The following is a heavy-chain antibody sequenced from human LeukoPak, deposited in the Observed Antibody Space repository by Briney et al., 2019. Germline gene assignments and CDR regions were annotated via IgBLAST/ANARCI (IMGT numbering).Heavy chain of an antibody. Sequence: SETLSLTCTVSGGSISSYYWSWIRQPPGKGLERIGYIYYSGSTNYNPSLKTRVPISVHTSKNQFSLKLSSVTAADTAVYYCARSGDGYNYGDYWGQGTLVTVSS. V-gene: IGHV4-59*12. CDR1: GGSISSYY. CDR2: IYYSGST. CDR3: ARSGDGYNYGDY. J-gene: IGHJ4*02. D-gene: IGHD5-24*01.